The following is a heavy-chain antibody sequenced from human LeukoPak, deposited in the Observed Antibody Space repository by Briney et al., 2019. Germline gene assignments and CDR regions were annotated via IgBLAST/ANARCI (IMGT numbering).Heavy chain of an antibody. Sequence: GGSLRLSCAASGFTFSSYNMNWVRQAPGKGLEWVSSISYSSRARYYADSVKGRFTISRDNFKDSLYLQMDSLRAEDTAVYYCASTKGQWLVLGYWGQGTLVTVSS. CDR1: GFTFSSYN. CDR3: ASTKGQWLVLGY. V-gene: IGHV3-48*01. CDR2: ISYSSRAR. J-gene: IGHJ4*02. D-gene: IGHD6-19*01.